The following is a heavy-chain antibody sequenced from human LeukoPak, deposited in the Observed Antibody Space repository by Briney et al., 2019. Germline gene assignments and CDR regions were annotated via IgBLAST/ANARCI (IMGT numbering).Heavy chain of an antibody. V-gene: IGHV4-61*02. J-gene: IGHJ4*02. CDR2: IYTSGST. Sequence: SETLSLTCTVSGGSISSGSYYWSWIRQPAGKGLEWIGRIYTSGSTNYNPSLKSRVTISVDTSKNQFSLKLSSLTAADTAVYYCAGLKHKDYFDYWGQGTLVTVSS. CDR1: GGSISSGSYY. CDR3: AGLKHKDYFDY.